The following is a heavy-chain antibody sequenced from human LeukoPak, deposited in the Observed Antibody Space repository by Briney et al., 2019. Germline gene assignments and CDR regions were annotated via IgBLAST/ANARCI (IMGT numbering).Heavy chain of an antibody. CDR1: GYTFTIRG. V-gene: IGHV1-18*01. CDR2: ISDYSGNT. J-gene: IGHJ6*02. D-gene: IGHD6-19*01. Sequence: GASVKVSCKASGYTFTIRGNSCVRRAPGQGREWMGWISDYSGNTNYAQKLQGRVTMTTDTSTSTAYMELWSLRSVGTALYYCARYLDSSGWFPPTYYYYGMDVWGQGTRVTVSS. CDR3: ARYLDSSGWFPPTYYYYGMDV.